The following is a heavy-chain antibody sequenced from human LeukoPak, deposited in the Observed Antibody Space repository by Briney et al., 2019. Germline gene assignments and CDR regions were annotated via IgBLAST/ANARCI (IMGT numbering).Heavy chain of an antibody. CDR1: GFTFSYAW. Sequence: GSLRLSCAASGFTFSYAWMSWVRQAPGKGLEWIGYSCYSGTSNYNASLKSRVTISVDTSKNQFSLKLNSVTAADTAVYYCASSRLRSALDIWGQGTMVTVSS. CDR3: ASSRLRSALDI. V-gene: IGHV4-59*08. D-gene: IGHD4-17*01. J-gene: IGHJ3*02. CDR2: SCYSGTS.